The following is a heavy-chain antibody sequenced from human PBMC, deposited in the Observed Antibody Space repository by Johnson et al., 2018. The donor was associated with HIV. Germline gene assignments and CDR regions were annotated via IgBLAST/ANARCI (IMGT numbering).Heavy chain of an antibody. CDR1: GFSVRNYG. V-gene: IGHV3-33*01. CDR2: IWKDGQTK. CDR3: ARSNQPGGAFDI. D-gene: IGHD2-2*01. Sequence: QVQLVESGGGVVLPGRSLGLSCAASGFSVRNYGMHWVRQAPGKGLEWLAVIWKDGQTKYFADSVKGRFTISRDTYKNTLYLQMNSLKAEDTAVYYCARSNQPGGAFDIWGQGTMVTVSS. J-gene: IGHJ3*02.